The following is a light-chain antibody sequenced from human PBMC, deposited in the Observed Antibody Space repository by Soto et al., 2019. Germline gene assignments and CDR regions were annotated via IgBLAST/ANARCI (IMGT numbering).Light chain of an antibody. Sequence: EIVLTQSPGTLSLSPGERATLSCRXSQSVSSSDLAWYQQNPGQAPRLLIYGASRRATGIPNRFSGSGSGTDFPLTISRLEPEEFAGYYCQQYGNSPQTFGQGTKVDI. CDR1: QSVSSSD. CDR2: GAS. J-gene: IGKJ1*01. CDR3: QQYGNSPQT. V-gene: IGKV3-20*01.